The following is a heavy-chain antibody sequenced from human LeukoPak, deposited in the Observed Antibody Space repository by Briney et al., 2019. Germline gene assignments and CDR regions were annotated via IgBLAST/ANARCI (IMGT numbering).Heavy chain of an antibody. V-gene: IGHV3-53*01. Sequence: AGSLRLSCAASGLLVRSNYMSWVRQAPGRGLEWVSVINTDGTTYYADSVRGRFTISRDISKNTVYLDMKTLRAEDTAVYYCTRDMSGAGPLEPWGLGTLATVSS. J-gene: IGHJ5*02. CDR1: GLLVRSNY. D-gene: IGHD6-25*01. CDR3: TRDMSGAGPLEP. CDR2: INTDGTT.